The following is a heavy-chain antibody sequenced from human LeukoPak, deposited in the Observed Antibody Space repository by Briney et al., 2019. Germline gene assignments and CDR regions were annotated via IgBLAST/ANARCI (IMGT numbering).Heavy chain of an antibody. Sequence: SETLSLTCTVSGGSISSGDYYWSWVRQPPGKGLEWIGYIYYSGSTYYNPSLKSRVTISVDTSKNQFSLKLSSVTAADTAVYYCARFSSPILESVYWGQGTLVTVSS. D-gene: IGHD2-21*01. J-gene: IGHJ4*02. CDR3: ARFSSPILESVY. CDR2: IYYSGST. V-gene: IGHV4-30-4*08. CDR1: GGSISSGDYY.